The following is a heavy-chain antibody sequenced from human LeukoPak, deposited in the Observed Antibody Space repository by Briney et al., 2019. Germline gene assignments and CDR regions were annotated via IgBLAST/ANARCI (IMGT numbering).Heavy chain of an antibody. CDR2: INGSGGRR. D-gene: IGHD6-6*01. V-gene: IGHV3-20*04. J-gene: IGHJ4*02. CDR3: ARGSSFHNY. Sequence: GGSLRLSCAASGFIFEDYGMTWVRQAPGKGLQWVSEINGSGGRRGYSDSVKGRFTISRDDANNSLYLQMNSLRAEDTALYYCARGSSFHNYWGQGTLVTVSS. CDR1: GFIFEDYG.